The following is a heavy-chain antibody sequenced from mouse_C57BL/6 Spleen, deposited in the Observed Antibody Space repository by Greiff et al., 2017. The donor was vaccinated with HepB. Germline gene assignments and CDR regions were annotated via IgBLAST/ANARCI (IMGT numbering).Heavy chain of an antibody. CDR1: GYAFSSSW. J-gene: IGHJ3*01. D-gene: IGHD4-1*01. Sequence: VQLQESGPELVKPGASVKISCKASGYAFSSSWMNWVKQRPGKGLEWIGRIYPGDGDTNYNGKFKGKATLTADKSSSTAYMQLSSLTSEDSAVYFCAREGELGSFAYWGQGTLVTVSA. CDR3: AREGELGSFAY. CDR2: IYPGDGDT. V-gene: IGHV1-82*01.